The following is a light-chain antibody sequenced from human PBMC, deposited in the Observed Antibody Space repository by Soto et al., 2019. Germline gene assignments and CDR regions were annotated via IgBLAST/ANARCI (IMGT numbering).Light chain of an antibody. V-gene: IGLV1-47*02. CDR1: SSNIGTNY. CDR3: AAWDGSLDGRFV. CDR2: LND. J-gene: IGLJ1*01. Sequence: QSVLTQPPSASGTPGQRVTISCAGSSSNIGTNYVHWYQQLPGMAPKLLIYLNDQRPSGVPDRFSGSKSGTSASLAISGLRSEDEADYFCAAWDGSLDGRFVFGTGTKVTVL.